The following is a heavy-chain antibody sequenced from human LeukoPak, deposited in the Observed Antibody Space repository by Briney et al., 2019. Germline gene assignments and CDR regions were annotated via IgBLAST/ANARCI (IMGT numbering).Heavy chain of an antibody. J-gene: IGHJ6*02. CDR1: GFTFSSYT. D-gene: IGHD1-26*01. Sequence: GGSLRLSCAASGFTFSSYTMNWVRQAPGKGLEWVSSISSSSNYIYYADSVKGRFTISRDNTKNSLYLQMNSLRAEDTAVYYCARDYRGKNPPYYYYGMDVWGLGTTVTVSS. CDR3: ARDYRGKNPPYYYYGMDV. CDR2: ISSSSNYI. V-gene: IGHV3-21*01.